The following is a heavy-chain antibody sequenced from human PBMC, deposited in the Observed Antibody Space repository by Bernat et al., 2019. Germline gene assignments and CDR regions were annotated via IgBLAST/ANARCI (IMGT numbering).Heavy chain of an antibody. V-gene: IGHV3-11*05. J-gene: IGHJ6*03. CDR1: GFTFSDYY. CDR2: ISCSSSYT. Sequence: QVQLVESGGGLVKPGGSLRLSCAASGFTFSDYYMSWIRQAPGKGLDWVSYISCSSSYTNYADSVKGRFTISRDNAKNSLYLQMNSLRAEDTVVYYCARGTSTSAPYMDVWGKGTTVTVSS. CDR3: ARGTSTSAPYMDV.